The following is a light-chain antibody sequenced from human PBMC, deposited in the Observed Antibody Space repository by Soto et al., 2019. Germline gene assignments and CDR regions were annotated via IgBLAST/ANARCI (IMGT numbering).Light chain of an antibody. CDR3: QQFNDYPFT. CDR2: AAS. Sequence: AIQLTQSPSSLSASVGDRVTITCRASQGISSALAWYQQKPGKAPKLLIYAASSLESGVPSRFSGSGSGTDFALIISSLQPEDFATYYCQQFNDYPFTFGPGTTVDIK. CDR1: QGISSA. J-gene: IGKJ3*01. V-gene: IGKV1D-13*01.